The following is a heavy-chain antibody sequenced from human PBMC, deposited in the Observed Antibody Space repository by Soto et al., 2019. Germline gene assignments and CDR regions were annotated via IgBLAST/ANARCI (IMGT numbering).Heavy chain of an antibody. Sequence: ASETLSLTSAVYGGSFSGFYWSWLRPNPGKGLEWIGEINHSGSTNYNPSLKSRVTISVDTSKNQFSLKLSSVTAADTAVYYCARVESTVTTSSLNWFDPWGQGTLVTVSS. D-gene: IGHD4-17*01. CDR3: ARVESTVTTSSLNWFDP. CDR2: INHSGST. J-gene: IGHJ5*02. CDR1: GGSFSGFY. V-gene: IGHV4-34*01.